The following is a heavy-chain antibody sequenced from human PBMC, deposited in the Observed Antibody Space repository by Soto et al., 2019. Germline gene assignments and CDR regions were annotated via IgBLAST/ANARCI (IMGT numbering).Heavy chain of an antibody. V-gene: IGHV4-34*01. D-gene: IGHD3-10*01. J-gene: IGHJ4*02. Sequence: QVQLQQWGAGLLKPSETLSLTCAVYGGSFSGYYWSWIRQPPGKGLEWIGEINHSGSTNYNPSLKSRVTISVDTSKNQFSLELSSVTAADTAVYFCARGWFGEFDWGQGTLVTVSS. CDR2: INHSGST. CDR1: GGSFSGYY. CDR3: ARGWFGEFD.